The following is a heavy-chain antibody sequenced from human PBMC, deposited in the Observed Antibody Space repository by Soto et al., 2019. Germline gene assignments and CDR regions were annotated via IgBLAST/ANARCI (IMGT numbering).Heavy chain of an antibody. D-gene: IGHD6-6*01. V-gene: IGHV3-11*06. Sequence: QVQLVESGGGLVKPGGSLRLSCAASGFTFSDYYMSWIRQAPGKGLEWVSYISSSSSYTNYADSVKGRFTISRDNAKNSLYLQMNSLRAEDTAVYYCARHGASSEVRIHAFDIWGQGTMVTVSS. CDR2: ISSSSSYT. CDR3: ARHGASSEVRIHAFDI. J-gene: IGHJ3*02. CDR1: GFTFSDYY.